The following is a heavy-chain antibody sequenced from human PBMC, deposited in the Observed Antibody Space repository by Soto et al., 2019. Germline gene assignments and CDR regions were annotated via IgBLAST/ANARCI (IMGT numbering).Heavy chain of an antibody. D-gene: IGHD6-19*01. Sequence: GASVKVSCKASGYSFTIYGISWVRQAPGQGLEWMGWINADNGNKKYAQKLQGRVTITRDTSTSTAYMELSSLRSEDTAVYYCARDRWAAVAGTSVWFEPWGQGTLVTVSS. CDR3: ARDRWAAVAGTSVWFEP. CDR1: GYSFTIYG. CDR2: INADNGNK. V-gene: IGHV1-18*01. J-gene: IGHJ5*02.